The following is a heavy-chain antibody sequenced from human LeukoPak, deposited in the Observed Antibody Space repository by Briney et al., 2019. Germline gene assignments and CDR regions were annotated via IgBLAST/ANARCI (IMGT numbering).Heavy chain of an antibody. J-gene: IGHJ5*02. V-gene: IGHV3-11*04. CDR1: GFTFSSYA. CDR3: ARHAETNWFDP. CDR2: ISSSGSTI. Sequence: PGGSLRLPCAASGFTFSSYAMSWIRQAPGKGLEWVSYISSSGSTIYYADSVKGRFTISRDNAKNSLYLQMNSLRAEDTAVYYCARHAETNWFDPWGQGTLVTVSS.